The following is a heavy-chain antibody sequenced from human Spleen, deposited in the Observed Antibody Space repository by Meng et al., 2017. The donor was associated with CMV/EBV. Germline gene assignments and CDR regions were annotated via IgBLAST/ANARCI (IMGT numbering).Heavy chain of an antibody. D-gene: IGHD5-18*01. Sequence: GESLKISCAASGFTFKTFTMSWVRQAPGRGVEWVSSINPDSDYIQSADSLKGRFTISRDNAKNSLYLRMRGLRVEDTAVYYCARDQEGTRIPSPIHYGLDVWGQGTTVTVSS. CDR2: INPDSDYI. V-gene: IGHV3-21*06. CDR1: GFTFKTFT. CDR3: ARDQEGTRIPSPIHYGLDV. J-gene: IGHJ6*02.